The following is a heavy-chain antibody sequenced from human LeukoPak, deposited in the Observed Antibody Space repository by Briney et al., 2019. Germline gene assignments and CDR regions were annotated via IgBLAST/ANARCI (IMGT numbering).Heavy chain of an antibody. CDR1: GGTFSSYA. CDR2: IIPIFGTA. CDR3: ARAARPYYYYYYYMDV. Sequence: SVKVSCKASGGTFSSYAICWVRQAPGQGLEWMGGIIPIFGTANYAQKFQGRVTITTDESTCTAYMELSSLRSEDTAVYDCARAARPYYYYYYYMDVWGKGTTVTVSS. D-gene: IGHD6-6*01. J-gene: IGHJ6*03. V-gene: IGHV1-69*05.